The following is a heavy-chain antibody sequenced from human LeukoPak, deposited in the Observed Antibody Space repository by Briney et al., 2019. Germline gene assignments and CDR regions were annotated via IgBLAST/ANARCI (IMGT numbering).Heavy chain of an antibody. CDR3: ARDQEELRFLEWLPVPNYYYGMDV. V-gene: IGHV3-30*19. CDR2: ISYDGSNK. Sequence: PGGSLRLSCEVSGFSFSTYGMHWVRQAPGKGLEWVAVISYDGSNKYYADSVKGRFTISRDNSKNTLYLQMNSLRAEDTAVYYCARDQEELRFLEWLPVPNYYYGMDVWGQGTTVTVSS. CDR1: GFSFSTYG. D-gene: IGHD3-3*01. J-gene: IGHJ6*02.